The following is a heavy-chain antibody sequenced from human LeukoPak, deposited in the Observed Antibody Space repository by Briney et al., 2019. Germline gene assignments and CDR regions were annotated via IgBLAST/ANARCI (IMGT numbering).Heavy chain of an antibody. V-gene: IGHV4-4*09. J-gene: IGHJ4*02. CDR3: ARRLRSGHGDY. Sequence: SETLSLTCTVSGGSISSYYWSWIRQPPGKGLEWIGYIYTSGSTNYNPSLKSRVTISVDTSKNQFSLKLSSVTAADTAVYYCARRLRSGHGDYWGQGTLVTVSS. CDR2: IYTSGST. CDR1: GGSISSYY. D-gene: IGHD5-12*01.